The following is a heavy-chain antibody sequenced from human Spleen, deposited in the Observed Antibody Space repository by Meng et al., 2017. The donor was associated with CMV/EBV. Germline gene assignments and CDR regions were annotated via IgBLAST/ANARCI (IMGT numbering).Heavy chain of an antibody. Sequence: SGYTFSDFYIHWVRQAPGQGIEWMGWINPNSGGANYAQKFQGRVTMTRETSISTVYMELRRLRSDDRAVYYCTRVKAVAGRTRLVDSWGQGTLVTVSS. D-gene: IGHD6-19*01. J-gene: IGHJ4*02. V-gene: IGHV1-2*02. CDR3: TRVKAVAGRTRLVDS. CDR2: INPNSGGA. CDR1: GYTFSDFY.